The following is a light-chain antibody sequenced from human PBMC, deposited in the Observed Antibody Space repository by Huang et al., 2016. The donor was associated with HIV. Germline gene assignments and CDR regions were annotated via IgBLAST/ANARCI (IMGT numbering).Light chain of an antibody. CDR3: QQYNNWPRT. J-gene: IGKJ1*01. Sequence: EIVMTQSPATLSVSPGERATLSCRASQSVSSNLAWYHQKPGQAPRLLIYGASTRATCIPARFSGSGSGTEFTLTISSLQSEDFAVYYCQQYNNWPRTFGQGTKVEIK. V-gene: IGKV3-15*01. CDR1: QSVSSN. CDR2: GAS.